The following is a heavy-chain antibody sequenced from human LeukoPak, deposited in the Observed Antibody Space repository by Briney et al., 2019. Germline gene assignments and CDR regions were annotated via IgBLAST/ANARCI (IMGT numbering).Heavy chain of an antibody. D-gene: IGHD3-10*01. CDR1: GISFSTYV. CDR3: AKVSGRILIWPQPFGDGMDV. Sequence: GGSLRLSCAASGISFSTYVMAWVRQAPGKGLECVSAISGSGGDSYYAASVKGRFTISRDNSKNTLYLQMNSLRVEDAAVYYCAKVSGRILIWPQPFGDGMDVWGQGTLVTVSS. CDR2: ISGSGGDS. V-gene: IGHV3-23*01. J-gene: IGHJ6*02.